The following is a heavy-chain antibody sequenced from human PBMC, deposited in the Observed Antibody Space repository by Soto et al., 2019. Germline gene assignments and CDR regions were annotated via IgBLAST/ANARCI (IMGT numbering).Heavy chain of an antibody. CDR1: GGSFSGYY. J-gene: IGHJ6*02. Sequence: PSETLSLTCAVYGGSFSGYYWTWIRQPPGTGLEWIGEIHHSGSTNYNPSLKSRVTISVDTSMKQFSLRLSSVTAADTAVYYCVRQGIGVLHGLVDVWGQGTTVTVSS. CDR2: IHHSGST. D-gene: IGHD3-10*01. CDR3: VRQGIGVLHGLVDV. V-gene: IGHV4-34*01.